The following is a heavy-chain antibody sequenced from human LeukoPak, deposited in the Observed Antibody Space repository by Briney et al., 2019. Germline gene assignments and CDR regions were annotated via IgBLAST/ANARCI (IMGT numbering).Heavy chain of an antibody. CDR2: ISSSGSTI. Sequence: GGSLRLSCAASGFTFSDYYMSWIRQAPGKGLEWVSYISSSGSTIYYADSVKGRFTISRDNAKNSLYLQMNSLRAEDTAVYYCARDLRDDSSGYHNYYYYGMDVWGQGTTVTVSS. V-gene: IGHV3-11*01. D-gene: IGHD3-22*01. J-gene: IGHJ6*02. CDR3: ARDLRDDSSGYHNYYYYGMDV. CDR1: GFTFSDYY.